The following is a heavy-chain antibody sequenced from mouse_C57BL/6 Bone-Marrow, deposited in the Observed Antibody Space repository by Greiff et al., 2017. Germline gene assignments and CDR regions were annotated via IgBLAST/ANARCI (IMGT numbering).Heavy chain of an antibody. D-gene: IGHD1-1*01. CDR3: AGDYYGSSYVDY. J-gene: IGHJ2*01. Sequence: LVESGAELAKPGASVKLSCKASGYTFTSYWMHWVKQRPGQGLEWIGYINPSSGYTKYNQKFKDKAKLTADKSSSTAYMQLSSLTYEDSAVYYCAGDYYGSSYVDYWGQGTTLTVSS. V-gene: IGHV1-7*01. CDR1: GYTFTSYW. CDR2: INPSSGYT.